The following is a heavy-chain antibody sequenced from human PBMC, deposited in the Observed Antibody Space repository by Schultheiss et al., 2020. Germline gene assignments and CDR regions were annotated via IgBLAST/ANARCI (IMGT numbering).Heavy chain of an antibody. Sequence: GGSLRLSCAVSGFTFSDYYMSWIRQAPGKGLEWVSAISGSGGSTYYADSVKGRFTISRDNSKNTLYLQMNSLRAEDTAVYYCARGPAEGWFDPWGQGTLVTVSS. J-gene: IGHJ5*02. CDR1: GFTFSDYY. CDR2: ISGSGGST. V-gene: IGHV3-23*01. CDR3: ARGPAEGWFDP. D-gene: IGHD2-2*01.